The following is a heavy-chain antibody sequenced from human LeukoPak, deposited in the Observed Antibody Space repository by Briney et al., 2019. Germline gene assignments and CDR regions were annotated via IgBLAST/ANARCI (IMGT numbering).Heavy chain of an antibody. CDR3: ARDRGWYEKYFDY. J-gene: IGHJ4*02. D-gene: IGHD6-19*01. V-gene: IGHV4-59*12. Sequence: SETLSLTCTVSGGSISSYYWSWIRQPPGKGLEWIGYIYYSGSTNYNPSLKSRVTISVDTSKNQFSLKLSSVTAADTAVYYCARDRGWYEKYFDYWGQGTLVTVSS. CDR1: GGSISSYY. CDR2: IYYSGST.